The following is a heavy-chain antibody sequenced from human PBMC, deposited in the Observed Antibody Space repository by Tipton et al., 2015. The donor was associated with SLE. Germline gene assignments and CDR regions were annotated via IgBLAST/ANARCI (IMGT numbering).Heavy chain of an antibody. D-gene: IGHD7-27*01. J-gene: IGHJ4*02. V-gene: IGHV4-34*01. Sequence: LRLSCAVYGGSFSGYYWSWIRQPPGKGLEWIGEINHSGSTNYNPSLKSRVTISVDTSKIQFSLKLSSVTAADTAVYYCARGPLGYGFDYWGQGTLVTVSS. CDR1: GGSFSGYY. CDR2: INHSGST. CDR3: ARGPLGYGFDY.